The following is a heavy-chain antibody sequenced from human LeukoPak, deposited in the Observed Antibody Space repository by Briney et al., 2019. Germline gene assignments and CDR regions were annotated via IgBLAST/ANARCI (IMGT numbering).Heavy chain of an antibody. D-gene: IGHD6-19*01. V-gene: IGHV3-74*01. J-gene: IGHJ4*02. CDR1: GFTFSKYW. Sequence: SGGSLRLSCAASGFTFSKYWMLWVRHAPGKGLESVSRINTDGTVTTYADSVKGRFTVSRANADNTMFLQMNSVRDEDTAVYYCATKQWLAPPPDSWGQGTPVTVSS. CDR2: INTDGTVT. CDR3: ATKQWLAPPPDS.